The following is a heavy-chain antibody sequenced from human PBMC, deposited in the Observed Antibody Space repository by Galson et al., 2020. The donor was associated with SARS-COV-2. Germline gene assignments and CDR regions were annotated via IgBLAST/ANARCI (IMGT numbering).Heavy chain of an antibody. CDR2: IYYDGTT. Sequence: SETLSLTCTVPGAPIDSTSYYWGWIRQPPGKGLEWLGIIYYDGTTYYNPSLKSRVTISIDTSKNQFSLKLSSVTAAADSGVYYCARDVVGITMYGVVTNYHFYGLDVWGQGTTVTVSS. V-gene: IGHV4-39*07. J-gene: IGHJ6*02. CDR1: GAPIDSTSYY. CDR3: ARDVVGITMYGVVTNYHFYGLDV. D-gene: IGHD3-3*01.